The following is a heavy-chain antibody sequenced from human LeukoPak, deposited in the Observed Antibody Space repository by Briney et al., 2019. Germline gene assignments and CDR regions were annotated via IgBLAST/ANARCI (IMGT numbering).Heavy chain of an antibody. Sequence: ASVTVSFKASVYTLTDYYMHWVRQAPGKGLEWMGRADPEDGEAIYAAKFQGRVTITADTSIDTVYMELSSLRSEDTAVYYCVTPTREKTVAAVYLSWGQGTQVTVSS. V-gene: IGHV1-69-2*01. CDR3: VTPTREKTVAAVYLS. CDR1: VYTLTDYY. CDR2: ADPEDGEA. D-gene: IGHD2-15*01. J-gene: IGHJ5*02.